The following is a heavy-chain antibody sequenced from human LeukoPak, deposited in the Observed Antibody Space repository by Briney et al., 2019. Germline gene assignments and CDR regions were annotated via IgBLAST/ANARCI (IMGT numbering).Heavy chain of an antibody. V-gene: IGHV3-21*01. J-gene: IGHJ4*02. D-gene: IGHD4-17*01. CDR2: ISSSSSYI. CDR3: ARGSDYGDYFDY. Sequence: GGSLRLSCAASGFTFSSYSMNWVRQAPGKGLEWVSSISSSSSYIYYADSVKGRFTISRDNAKNSLYLQMNSLRAEDTAVYYCARGSDYGDYFDYWGQGTLVTVSS. CDR1: GFTFSSYS.